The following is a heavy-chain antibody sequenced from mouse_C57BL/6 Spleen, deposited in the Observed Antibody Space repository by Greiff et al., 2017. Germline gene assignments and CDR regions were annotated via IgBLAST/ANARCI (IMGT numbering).Heavy chain of an antibody. V-gene: IGHV1-81*01. D-gene: IGHD2-2*01. CDR2: FYPRSGNT. J-gene: IGHJ4*01. CDR1: GYTFPSYG. Sequence: VQLQQSGAELARPGASVKLSCKASGYTFPSYGISWVKQRTGQGLEWIGEFYPRSGNTYYNEKFKGKATLTADKSSSTAYMELRSLTSEDSAVYYCARGLRIYYYAMDYWGQGTSVTVSS. CDR3: ARGLRIYYYAMDY.